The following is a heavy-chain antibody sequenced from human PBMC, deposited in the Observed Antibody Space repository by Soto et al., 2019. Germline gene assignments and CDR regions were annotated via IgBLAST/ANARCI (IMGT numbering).Heavy chain of an antibody. J-gene: IGHJ6*04. Sequence: EVQLVESGGGLVQPGGSLRLSCAASGFAVRHNYMTWVRQAPGKGLEWVSLIYSGGDTAYADSVKGRFNISRHTTQNTRDLQMNSLRAADTAVSYCARKTDSIPAGGDVSGKGTAVTVSS. CDR1: GFAVRHNY. D-gene: IGHD2-21*01. CDR3: ARKTDSIPAGGDV. CDR2: IYSGGDT. V-gene: IGHV3-53*04.